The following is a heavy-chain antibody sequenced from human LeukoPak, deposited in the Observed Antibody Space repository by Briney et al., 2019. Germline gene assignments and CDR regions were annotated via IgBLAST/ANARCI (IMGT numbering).Heavy chain of an antibody. V-gene: IGHV3-53*04. CDR1: GFTVSSNY. Sequence: GGSLRLSCAASGFTVSSNYMSWVRQAPGKGLEWVSVIYSGGSTYYADSVKGRFTISRHNSKNTLYLQMNSLRAEDTAVYYCTYGSGSYYNQLNDFDYWGQGTLVTVSS. CDR3: TYGSGSYYNQLNDFDY. CDR2: IYSGGST. D-gene: IGHD3-10*01. J-gene: IGHJ4*02.